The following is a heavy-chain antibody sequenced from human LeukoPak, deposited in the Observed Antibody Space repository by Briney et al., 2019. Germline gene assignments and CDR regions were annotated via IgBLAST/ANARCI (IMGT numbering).Heavy chain of an antibody. D-gene: IGHD6-13*01. CDR1: GGSISSYY. CDR3: ARGRIGIAAAGTLSWFDP. CDR2: IYYSGST. V-gene: IGHV4-59*12. J-gene: IGHJ5*02. Sequence: PSETLSLTCTVSGGSISSYYWSWIRQPPGKGLERIGYIYYSGSTNYNPSLKSRVTISVDTSKNQFSLKLSSVTAADTAVYYCARGRIGIAAAGTLSWFDPWGQGTLVTVSS.